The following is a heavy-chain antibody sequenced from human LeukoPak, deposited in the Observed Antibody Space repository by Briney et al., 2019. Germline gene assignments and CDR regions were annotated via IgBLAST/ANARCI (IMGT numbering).Heavy chain of an antibody. J-gene: IGHJ6*02. V-gene: IGHV3-53*01. CDR2: IYSGGST. Sequence: GGSLRLSCAASGFTVSSNYMSWVRQAPGKGLEWVSVIYSGGSTYYADSVKGRFTISRDNSKNTLYLQMNSLRAEDTAVYYCARVFGSYASYGMDVWGQGTTVTVSS. CDR1: GFTVSSNY. CDR3: ARVFGSYASYGMDV. D-gene: IGHD1-26*01.